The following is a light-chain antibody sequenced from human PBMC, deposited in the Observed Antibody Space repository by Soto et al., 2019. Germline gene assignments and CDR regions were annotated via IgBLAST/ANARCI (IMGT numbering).Light chain of an antibody. CDR2: EVT. Sequence: QSVLTKPAPVSGSPGQSITISCTGTSSDIGGHHFVSWYQHQSDKAPKLVIYEVTDRPSGDSDRFSGSKSGNTASLTSFGLQPEYEADYYCSSNTSSSLYVFGTGTKVTVL. J-gene: IGLJ1*01. V-gene: IGLV2-14*01. CDR1: SSDIGGHHF. CDR3: SSNTSSSLYV.